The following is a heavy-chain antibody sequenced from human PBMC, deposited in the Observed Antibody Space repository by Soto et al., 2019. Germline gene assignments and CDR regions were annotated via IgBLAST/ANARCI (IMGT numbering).Heavy chain of an antibody. V-gene: IGHV4-59*02. Sequence: QVQLQESGPGLVKPSETLSLTCTVSGGSGSSYYWSWIRQPPGTGLEWIGWLYYSGSTSYNPSLKSRVTLSGDPSKNQFSLKLSSVTAADTAVYYCARARFSSYFYMDVWGKGTAVTVSS. J-gene: IGHJ6*03. CDR3: ARARFSSYFYMDV. CDR1: GGSGSSYY. CDR2: LYYSGST. D-gene: IGHD3-10*01.